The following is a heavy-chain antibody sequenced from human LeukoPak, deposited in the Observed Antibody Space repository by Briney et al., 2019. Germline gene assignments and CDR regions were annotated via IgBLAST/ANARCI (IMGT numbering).Heavy chain of an antibody. D-gene: IGHD3-10*01. CDR2: IYYSGKT. J-gene: IGHJ4*02. CDR1: GSYINNYY. V-gene: IGHV4-39*07. Sequence: SETLSLTCSVSGSYINNYYWGWIRQAPGKGPEWIGSIYYSGKTYYNSSLRSRVTISLDTSKKQFSLNLFYVTAADTAMYYCTRAIGYGLIDYWGQGTLVTVSS. CDR3: TRAIGYGLIDY.